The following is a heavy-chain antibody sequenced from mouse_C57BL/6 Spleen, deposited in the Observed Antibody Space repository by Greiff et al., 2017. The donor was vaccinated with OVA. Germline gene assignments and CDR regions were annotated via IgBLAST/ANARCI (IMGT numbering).Heavy chain of an antibody. V-gene: IGHV1-80*01. Sequence: VQLQQSGAELVKPGASVKISCKASGYAFSSYWMNWVKQRHGKGLEWIGQIYPGDGDTNYNGKFKGKATLTADKSSSTAYMQLSSLTSEDSAVYFCARGGVPSWYFDVWGTGTTVTVSS. CDR2: IYPGDGDT. CDR3: ARGGVPSWYFDV. CDR1: GYAFSSYW. J-gene: IGHJ1*03.